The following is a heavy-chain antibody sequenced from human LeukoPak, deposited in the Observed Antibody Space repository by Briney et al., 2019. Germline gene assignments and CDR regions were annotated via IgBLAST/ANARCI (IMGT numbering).Heavy chain of an antibody. CDR1: GYTFTSYG. CDR2: ISAYNGNT. J-gene: IGHJ6*03. V-gene: IGHV1-18*01. Sequence: ASVKVSCKASGYTFTSYGISWVRQAPGQGLEWMGWISAYNGNTNYAQKLQGRVTMTTDTSTSTAYMELRSLRSDDTAVYYCAGVYYGSGSYYYYYYMDVWGKGTTVTISS. CDR3: AGVYYGSGSYYYYYYMDV. D-gene: IGHD3-10*01.